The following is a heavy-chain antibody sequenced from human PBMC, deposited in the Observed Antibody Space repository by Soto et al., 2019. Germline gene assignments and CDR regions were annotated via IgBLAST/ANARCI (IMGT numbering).Heavy chain of an antibody. D-gene: IGHD6-13*01. Sequence: QLQLQESGPGLVKPSETLSLTCTVSGGSISSSSYYWGWIRQPPGKGLEWIGSIYYSGRTYYNPSLKSRVTISVDTSKNQFSLKLSSVTAADTAVYYCARVTLSSTWSNNWFDPWGQGTLVTFSS. J-gene: IGHJ5*02. CDR3: ARVTLSSTWSNNWFDP. CDR2: IYYSGRT. CDR1: GGSISSSSYY. V-gene: IGHV4-39*01.